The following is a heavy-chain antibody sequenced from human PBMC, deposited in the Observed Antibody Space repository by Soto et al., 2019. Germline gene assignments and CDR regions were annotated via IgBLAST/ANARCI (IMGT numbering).Heavy chain of an antibody. CDR2: IYWDDDK. V-gene: IGHV2-5*02. Sequence: QITLKESGPPLVKPTQTLTLTCTFSGFSLTTNGVGVGWIRQPPGKALEWLALIYWDDDKRYSPSLKSRLTINKDNYKNQSVITMTNMDPVDTAKYXGXXXXXEPGXXDCWGKGTLVTVS. J-gene: IGHJ4*02. CDR1: GFSLTTNGVG. D-gene: IGHD1-1*01. CDR3: XXXXXEPGXXDC.